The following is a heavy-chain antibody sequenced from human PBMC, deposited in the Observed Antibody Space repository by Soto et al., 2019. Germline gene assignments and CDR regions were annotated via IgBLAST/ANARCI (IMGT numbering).Heavy chain of an antibody. CDR3: AKHDFWTLLKNGLHX. D-gene: IGHD3-3*01. CDR1: GFTFTSYA. V-gene: IGHV3-23*01. Sequence: GGSLRLSFSASGFTFTSYAMSWVRQAPGKGLEGVSGIRGSGGDTKHAHSANGRLTISRDNFKNMLYLQMNSLRDEDTAVHYCAKHDFWTLLKNGLHXWGQATMVTVSX. CDR2: IRGSGGDT. J-gene: IGHJ4*02.